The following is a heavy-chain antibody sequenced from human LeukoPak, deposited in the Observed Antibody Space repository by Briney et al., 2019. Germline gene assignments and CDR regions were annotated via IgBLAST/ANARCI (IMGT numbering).Heavy chain of an antibody. CDR1: RFTLGNYW. Sequence: GGSLRLSCAASRFTLGNYWMSWVRQAPGKGLEWVANITQDGSETYYVDSVKGRFTISRDNAKNSLSLQMNSLRAEDTAVYYCARQRGSGCLDYWGQGTLVTVSS. D-gene: IGHD6-19*01. J-gene: IGHJ4*02. V-gene: IGHV3-7*01. CDR2: ITQDGSET. CDR3: ARQRGSGCLDY.